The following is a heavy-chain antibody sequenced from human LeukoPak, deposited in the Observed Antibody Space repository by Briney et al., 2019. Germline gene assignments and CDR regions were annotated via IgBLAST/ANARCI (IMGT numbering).Heavy chain of an antibody. CDR1: GYTFTSYD. CDR2: MNPNSGNT. Sequence: ASVKVSCKASGYTFTSYDINWVRQATGQGLEWMGWMNPNSGNTGYAQKFQGRVTITRNTSISTAYMELSSLRSEDTAVYYCARGRRYFDYMDVWGKGTTVTVSS. CDR3: ARGRRYFDYMDV. D-gene: IGHD3-9*01. V-gene: IGHV1-8*03. J-gene: IGHJ6*03.